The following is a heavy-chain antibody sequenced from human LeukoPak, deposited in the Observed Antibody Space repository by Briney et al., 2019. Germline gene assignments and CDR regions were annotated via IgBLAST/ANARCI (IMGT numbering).Heavy chain of an antibody. V-gene: IGHV1-69*05. CDR1: GGTFSSYA. CDR2: IIPIFGTA. CDR3: ARAPGYYDILTGFDY. J-gene: IGHJ4*02. Sequence: SVKVSCKASGGTFSSYAISWVRQAPGQGLEWMGGIIPIFGTANYAQKFQGRVTITTDESTSTAYMELSSLRSEDTAVYYCARAPGYYDILTGFDYWGQGTLVTVSS. D-gene: IGHD3-9*01.